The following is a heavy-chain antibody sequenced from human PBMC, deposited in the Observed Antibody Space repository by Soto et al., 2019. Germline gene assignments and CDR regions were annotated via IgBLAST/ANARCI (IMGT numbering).Heavy chain of an antibody. V-gene: IGHV1-8*01. CDR1: GYTFTSYD. CDR3: ASGRLPGYLCWRGYSYYYYYMDV. CDR2: MHPNSGNT. Sequence: QVQLVQSGAEVKKPGASVKVSCKASGYTFTSYDINWVRQATGQGLEWLGWMHPNSGNTGYAQKFQGRVTMTRNTSISTAYMELSSLRSEDTAVYYCASGRLPGYLCWRGYSYYYYYMDVWGKGTTVTVAS. J-gene: IGHJ6*03. D-gene: IGHD3-3*01.